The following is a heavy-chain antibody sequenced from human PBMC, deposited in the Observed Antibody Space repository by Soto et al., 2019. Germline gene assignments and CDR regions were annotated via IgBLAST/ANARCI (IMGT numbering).Heavy chain of an antibody. V-gene: IGHV3-30-3*01. CDR2: ISYDGSNK. CDR3: ARDHSTMVRGVIRY. J-gene: IGHJ4*02. CDR1: GFTFSSYA. D-gene: IGHD3-10*01. Sequence: PGGSLRLSCASSGFTFSSYAMHWVRQAPGKGLEWVAVISYDGSNKYYADSVKGRFTISRDNSKNTLYLQMNSLRAEDTAVYYCARDHSTMVRGVIRYWGQGTLVTVSS.